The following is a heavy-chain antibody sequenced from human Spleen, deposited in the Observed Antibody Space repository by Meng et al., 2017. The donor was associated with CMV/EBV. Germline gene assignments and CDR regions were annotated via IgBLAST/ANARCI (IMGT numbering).Heavy chain of an antibody. Sequence: SETLSLTCTVSGGSTSSSSYYWGWIRQPSGKGLEWIGSIYYSGSTYYNPSLKSRVTISVDTSKNQFSLKLSSVTAADTAVYYCARVGYYDSSGDWGQGTLVTVSS. D-gene: IGHD3-22*01. CDR3: ARVGYYDSSGD. V-gene: IGHV4-39*07. CDR2: IYYSGST. CDR1: GGSTSSSSYY. J-gene: IGHJ4*02.